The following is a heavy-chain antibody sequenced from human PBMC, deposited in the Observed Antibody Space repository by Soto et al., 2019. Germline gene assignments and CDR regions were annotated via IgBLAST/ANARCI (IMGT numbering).Heavy chain of an antibody. J-gene: IGHJ6*02. D-gene: IGHD3-16*01. CDR2: IYPGDSDT. Sequence: EVQLVQSGAEVKKPGESLKIPCNGSGYSFTSYWIGWVRQMPGKGLEWMGIIYPGDSDTRHSPSFQGQATISADKSISNAYMQWSSLKASDTAMYYCARCLLVYDYYYGMDVWGQGTTVTVS. V-gene: IGHV5-51*03. CDR1: GYSFTSYW. CDR3: ARCLLVYDYYYGMDV.